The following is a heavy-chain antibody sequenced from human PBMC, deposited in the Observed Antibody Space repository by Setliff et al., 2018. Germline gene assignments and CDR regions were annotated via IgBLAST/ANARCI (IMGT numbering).Heavy chain of an antibody. J-gene: IGHJ5*02. CDR1: GGSISSSSYY. CDR2: IYYRGST. CDR3: ARVLNWFGP. D-gene: IGHD1-26*01. Sequence: ASETLSLTCTVSGGSISSSSYYWGWIRQPPGKGLEWIGSIYYRGSTYYNPSLKSRVTISVDTSKNQFSLKLSSVTAADTAVYYCARVLNWFGPWGQGTLVTVLL. V-gene: IGHV4-39*07.